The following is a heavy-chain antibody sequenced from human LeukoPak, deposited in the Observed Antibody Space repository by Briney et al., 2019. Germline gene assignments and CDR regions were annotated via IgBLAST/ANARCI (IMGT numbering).Heavy chain of an antibody. D-gene: IGHD5-18*01. CDR3: ARDRVDTAMVTWYYYYGMDV. Sequence: VASMKVSCKASGYTFTSYGISWVRQAPGQGLEWMGWISAYNGNTNYAQKLQGRVTMTTDTSTSTAYMELRSLRSDDTAVYYCARDRVDTAMVTWYYYYGMDVWGQGTTVTVSS. CDR2: ISAYNGNT. CDR1: GYTFTSYG. V-gene: IGHV1-18*01. J-gene: IGHJ6*02.